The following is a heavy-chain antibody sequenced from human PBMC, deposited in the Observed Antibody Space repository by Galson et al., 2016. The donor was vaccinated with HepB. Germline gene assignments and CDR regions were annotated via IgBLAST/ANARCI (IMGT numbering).Heavy chain of an antibody. CDR2: IYSGGST. D-gene: IGHD6-19*01. Sequence: SLRLSCAVSGFIVNNNYMSWVRQAPGKGLEWVSVIYSGGSTYYADSVKGRFTISRDNAKNSLYLQMNSLRAEDTAVYYCATRSSGWYYFDYWGQGTLVTVSS. V-gene: IGHV3-66*01. J-gene: IGHJ4*02. CDR3: ATRSSGWYYFDY. CDR1: GFIVNNNY.